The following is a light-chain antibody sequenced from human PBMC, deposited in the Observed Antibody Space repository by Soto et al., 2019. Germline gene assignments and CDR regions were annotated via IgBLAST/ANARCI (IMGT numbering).Light chain of an antibody. CDR3: QQYGRSFIT. J-gene: IGKJ5*01. CDR2: GAS. Sequence: EIVLTQSPGTLSLSPGEQATLSCMPCQSVSCSYLAWYQQKPGQAPRLLIYGASSRATGIPDRFSGSGSGTDFTLTISRLEPEDFAVYYCQQYGRSFITFGQGTRLEIK. CDR1: QSVSCSY. V-gene: IGKV3-20*01.